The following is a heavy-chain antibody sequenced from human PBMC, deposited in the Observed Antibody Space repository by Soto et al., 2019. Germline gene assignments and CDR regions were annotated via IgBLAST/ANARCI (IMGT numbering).Heavy chain of an antibody. CDR1: GFTFSSYA. CDR3: ARDRYYGSGSYYTYLDY. CDR2: ISSNGGST. J-gene: IGHJ4*02. Sequence: GGSLRLSCAASGFTFSSYAMHWVRQAPGKGLEYVSAISSNGGSTYYANSVKGRFTISRDNSKNTLYLQMGSLRAEDMAVYYCARDRYYGSGSYYTYLDYWGQGTPVTVSS. D-gene: IGHD3-10*01. V-gene: IGHV3-64*01.